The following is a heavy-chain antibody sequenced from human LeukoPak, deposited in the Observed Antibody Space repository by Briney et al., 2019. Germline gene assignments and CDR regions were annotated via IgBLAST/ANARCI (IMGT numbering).Heavy chain of an antibody. V-gene: IGHV1-69*05. CDR2: IIPIFGTA. J-gene: IGHJ6*03. D-gene: IGHD6-13*01. Sequence: ASVKVSCKASGGTFSSYAISWVRQAPGQGLEWMGGIIPIFGTANYAQKFQGRVTITTDESTSTAYMELSSLRSEDTAVYYCAIAAAGFEYYYYMDVWGKGTTVTVSS. CDR1: GGTFSSYA. CDR3: AIAAAGFEYYYYMDV.